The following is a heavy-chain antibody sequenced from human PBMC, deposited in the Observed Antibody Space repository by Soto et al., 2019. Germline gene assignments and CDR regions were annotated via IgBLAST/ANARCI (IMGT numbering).Heavy chain of an antibody. D-gene: IGHD3-22*01. Sequence: EVQLLESGGGLVQPGGSLRLSCAASGFTLSSYARNWVRQAPGKGLEWVLAISGSAATTHFADSVKGRFTISRDNSKNTLYLQMNSLRAEDTAVYYCARDRSYYDSSGSYSPPYWGQGTLVTVSS. J-gene: IGHJ4*02. CDR2: ISGSAATT. CDR3: ARDRSYYDSSGSYSPPY. CDR1: GFTLSSYA. V-gene: IGHV3-23*01.